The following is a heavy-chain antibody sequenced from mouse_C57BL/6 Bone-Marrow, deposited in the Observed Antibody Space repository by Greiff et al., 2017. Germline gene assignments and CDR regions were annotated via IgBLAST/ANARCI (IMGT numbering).Heavy chain of an antibody. J-gene: IGHJ4*01. D-gene: IGHD1-1*01. CDR2: IYPGDGDT. CDR1: GYAFSSSW. Sequence: QVQLQQSGPELVKPGASVKISCKASGYAFSSSWMNWVKQRPGKGLEWIGRIYPGDGDTNYNGKFKGKATLTADKSSSTAYMQLSSLTSEDSAVYFCARRGVYYYGSSLYYYAMDYWGQGTSVTVSS. CDR3: ARRGVYYYGSSLYYYAMDY. V-gene: IGHV1-82*01.